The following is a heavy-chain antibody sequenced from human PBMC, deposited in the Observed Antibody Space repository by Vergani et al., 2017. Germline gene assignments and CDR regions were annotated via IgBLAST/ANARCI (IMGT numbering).Heavy chain of an antibody. Sequence: EVQVVETGGGLVQPGGSLRLSCAASGFTVSSSYMSWVRQAPGKGLEWVSVIYSGGSTYYADSVKGRFIISRDNSKNTLYLQMNSLRAEDTAVYYCARDGGLGYCSSTSCYTFDYWGQGTLVTVSS. J-gene: IGHJ4*02. CDR1: GFTVSSSY. D-gene: IGHD2-2*02. CDR2: IYSGGST. V-gene: IGHV3-66*01. CDR3: ARDGGLGYCSSTSCYTFDY.